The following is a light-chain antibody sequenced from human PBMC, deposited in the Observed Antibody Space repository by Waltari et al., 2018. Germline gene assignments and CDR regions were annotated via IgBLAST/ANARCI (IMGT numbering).Light chain of an antibody. CDR2: GKN. CDR1: SLRTYY. J-gene: IGLJ2*01. V-gene: IGLV3-19*01. Sequence: SSELTQDPAVSVVLGQTVRITCQGDSLRTYYVSWFHQKPGQAPALTIYGKNNRPSGIPDRFSASSSGSTASLTISGAQAEDEADYSCHSRDSSGDVVIGGGTKLTVV. CDR3: HSRDSSGDVV.